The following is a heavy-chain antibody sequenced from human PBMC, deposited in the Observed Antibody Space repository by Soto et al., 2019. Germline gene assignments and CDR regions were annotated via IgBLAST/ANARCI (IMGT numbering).Heavy chain of an antibody. J-gene: IGHJ4*02. V-gene: IGHV3-48*02. CDR3: ARGAGYGAYAGY. Sequence: EVQLVESGGALVQPGGSLRLSCAASGFTLLTYSMNWVRQAPGKGLEWVAYISSSGSAIYYADSVKGRFTISRDTANNSVYLQMNSLRDEDTAVYYGARGAGYGAYAGYWGQGTLVIVSS. CDR2: ISSSGSAI. CDR1: GFTLLTYS. D-gene: IGHD4-17*01.